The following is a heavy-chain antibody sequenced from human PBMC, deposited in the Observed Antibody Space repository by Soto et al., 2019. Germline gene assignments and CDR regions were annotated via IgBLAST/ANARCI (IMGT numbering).Heavy chain of an antibody. CDR2: ISSSGSTI. CDR1: GFTFSSYE. V-gene: IGHV3-48*03. J-gene: IGHJ3*02. CDR3: ARARKVRAGAFDI. Sequence: GGSLRLSCAASGFTFSSYEMNWVRQAPGKGLEWVSYISSSGSTIYYADSVKGRFTISRDNAKNSLYLQMNSLRAEDSAVYYCARARKVRAGAFDIWGQGTMVTVSS. D-gene: IGHD1-26*01.